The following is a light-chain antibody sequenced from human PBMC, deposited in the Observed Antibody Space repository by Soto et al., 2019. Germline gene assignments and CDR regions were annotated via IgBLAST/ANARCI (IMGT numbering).Light chain of an antibody. CDR3: QQYETFSGT. Sequence: DIQRPPSPSTLSASVVATVTVTCRASQSVSGWLAWYQQKPGEAPKLLIYDASALPRGVPSRFSVSGSGTKFTLTIASLQPDEWATYDGQQYETFSGTVGPGTKVDIK. CDR1: QSVSGW. CDR2: DAS. V-gene: IGKV1-5*01. J-gene: IGKJ1*01.